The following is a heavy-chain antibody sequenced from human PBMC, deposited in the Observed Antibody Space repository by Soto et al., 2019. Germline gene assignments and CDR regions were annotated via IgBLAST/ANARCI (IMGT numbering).Heavy chain of an antibody. CDR2: IIPIFGTA. CDR1: GGTFSSYA. Sequence: SVKVSCKASGGTFSSYAISWVRQAPGQGLEWMGGIIPIFGTANYAQKFQGRVTITADESTSTAYMELSSLRSEDTAVYYCARVPSIAVPGGFDPWGQGTLVTVSS. V-gene: IGHV1-69*13. CDR3: ARVPSIAVPGGFDP. D-gene: IGHD6-6*01. J-gene: IGHJ5*02.